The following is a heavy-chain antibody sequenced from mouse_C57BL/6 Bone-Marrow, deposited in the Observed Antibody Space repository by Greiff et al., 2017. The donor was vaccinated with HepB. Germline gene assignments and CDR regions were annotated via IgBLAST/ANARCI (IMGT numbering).Heavy chain of an antibody. CDR2: IDPSDSET. J-gene: IGHJ4*01. V-gene: IGHV1-52*01. CDR3: ARAHYYDSSYGAMDY. D-gene: IGHD1-1*01. Sequence: VQLQQPGAELVRPGSSVKLSCKASGYTFTSYWMHWVKQRPIQGLEWIGNIDPSDSETHYNQKFKDKATLTVDKSSSTAYMQLSSLTSEDSAVYYCARAHYYDSSYGAMDYWGQGTSVTVSS. CDR1: GYTFTSYW.